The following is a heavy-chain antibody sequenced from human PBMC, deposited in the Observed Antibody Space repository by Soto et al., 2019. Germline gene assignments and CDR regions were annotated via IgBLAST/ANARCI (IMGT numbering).Heavy chain of an antibody. Sequence: PVGSLRLSCAASWFTFSSFSMSWVRQAPGKGLEWVSGFSTGGDGGATYYADSVKGRFTISRDNSKNTLFLQMNSLRAEDTAIYYCAKKVNSGSGSQFFDYWGQGALVTVSS. CDR1: WFTFSSFS. D-gene: IGHD3-10*01. CDR3: AKKVNSGSGSQFFDY. J-gene: IGHJ4*02. CDR2: FSTGGDGGAT. V-gene: IGHV3-23*01.